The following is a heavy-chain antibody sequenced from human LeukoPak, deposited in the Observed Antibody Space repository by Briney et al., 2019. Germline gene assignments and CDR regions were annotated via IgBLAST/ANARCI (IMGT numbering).Heavy chain of an antibody. V-gene: IGHV4-30-2*01. D-gene: IGHD6-13*01. J-gene: IGHJ5*02. CDR2: IYHSGST. CDR3: ARGSLYSSSPPWFDP. CDR1: GGSISSGGYY. Sequence: PSQTLSLTCTVSGGSISSGGYYWSWIRQPPGKGLEWIGYIYHSGSTYYNPSLKSRVTISVDRSKNQFSLKLSSVTAADTAVYYCARGSLYSSSPPWFDPWGQGTLVTVSS.